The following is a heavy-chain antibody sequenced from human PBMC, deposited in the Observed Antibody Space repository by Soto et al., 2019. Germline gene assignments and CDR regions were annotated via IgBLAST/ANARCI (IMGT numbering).Heavy chain of an antibody. CDR1: GYTFSDYY. J-gene: IGHJ1*01. Sequence: ASVKVSCKASGYTFSDYYLHWVRQAPGQGLEWMGWISPNSGATEYAPNFQGRVTMTTDTSISTAFLKLASLRPDDSAIYYCARGPPTQLWHPFAHWRQGTLVTVSS. CDR2: ISPNSGAT. D-gene: IGHD2-21*01. V-gene: IGHV1-2*02. CDR3: ARGPPTQLWHPFAH.